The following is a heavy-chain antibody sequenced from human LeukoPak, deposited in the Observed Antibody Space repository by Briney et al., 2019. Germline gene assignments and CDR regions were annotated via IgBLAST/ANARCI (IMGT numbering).Heavy chain of an antibody. V-gene: IGHV1-18*01. D-gene: IGHD6-13*01. CDR1: GYTFTSYG. CDR2: ISAYNGNT. CDR3: AREVCSSWCYYYYGMDV. J-gene: IGHJ6*02. Sequence: ASVKVSCKASGYTFTSYGISWVRQAPGQGLEWMGWISAYNGNTNYAQKLQGRVTMTTDTSTSTAYMELRSLRSDDTAVYYCAREVCSSWCYYYYGMDVWGQGTTVTVSS.